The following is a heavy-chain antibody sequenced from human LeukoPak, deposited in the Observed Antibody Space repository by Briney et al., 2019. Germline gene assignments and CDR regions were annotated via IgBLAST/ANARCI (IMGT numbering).Heavy chain of an antibody. Sequence: GGSLRLSCTASGFTFSNFWMGWVRQAPGKGLEWVANIKQDETEKFYLGSVKGRFTISRDNAKNALSLQMNSLRVEDTAVYYCAKENPVGGTNYFDYWGQGTLVTVSS. CDR3: AKENPVGGTNYFDY. D-gene: IGHD1-26*01. CDR2: IKQDETEK. CDR1: GFTFSNFW. V-gene: IGHV3-7*03. J-gene: IGHJ4*02.